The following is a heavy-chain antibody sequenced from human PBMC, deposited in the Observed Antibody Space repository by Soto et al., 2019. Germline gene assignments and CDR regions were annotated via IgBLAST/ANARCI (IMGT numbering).Heavy chain of an antibody. CDR2: ISYDGSNK. CDR1: GFTFSSYA. J-gene: IGHJ4*02. Sequence: QVQLVESGGGVVQPGRSLRLSCAASGFTFSSYAMHWVRQAPGKGLEWVAVISYDGSNKYYADSVKGRFTISRDNSKNTLYLQMNSLRAEDTAVYYCARDKRRDSISSDLFDYWGQGTLVTVSS. CDR3: ARDKRRDSISSDLFDY. D-gene: IGHD6-6*01. V-gene: IGHV3-30-3*01.